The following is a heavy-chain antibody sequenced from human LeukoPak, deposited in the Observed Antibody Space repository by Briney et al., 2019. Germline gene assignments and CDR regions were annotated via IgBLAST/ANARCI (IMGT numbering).Heavy chain of an antibody. D-gene: IGHD1-1*01. CDR3: ATDDVTTGTKTALGY. CDR2: IVVGSGNT. J-gene: IGHJ4*02. V-gene: IGHV1-58*01. Sequence: SVKVSCKASGFTFTSSAVPWVRQARGQGLEWIGWIVVGSGNTNYAQKFQERVTINRDMSTSTAYMELSSLRSEDTAVYYCATDDVTTGTKTALGYWGQGTLVTVSS. CDR1: GFTFTSSA.